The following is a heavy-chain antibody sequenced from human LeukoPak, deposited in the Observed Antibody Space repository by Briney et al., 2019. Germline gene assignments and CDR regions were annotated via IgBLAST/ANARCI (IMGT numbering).Heavy chain of an antibody. Sequence: SQTLSPTCTVSGGSISSGNYFWSWIRQPAGKGLEWIGRIYSSGSTNYNPSLKSRVALSVDTSKNQFSLKLSSVTAADTAVYYCARGPTRAIGFDIWGQGTTVTVS. J-gene: IGHJ3*02. CDR3: ARGPTRAIGFDI. CDR1: GGSISSGNYF. V-gene: IGHV4-61*02. CDR2: IYSSGST.